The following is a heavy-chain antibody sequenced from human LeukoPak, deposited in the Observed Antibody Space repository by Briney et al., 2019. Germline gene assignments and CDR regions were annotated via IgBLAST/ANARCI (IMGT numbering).Heavy chain of an antibody. CDR1: GYTFTSYG. V-gene: IGHV1-69*04. CDR3: AARDYESSGYYQYYLDY. CDR2: IIPISGIA. J-gene: IGHJ4*02. Sequence: GASVKVSCKASGYTFTSYGISWVRQAPGQGLEWMGRIIPISGIANYAQKFQGRVTITADISTGTAYMELNSLRSEDTAVFYCAARDYESSGYYQYYLDYWGQGTLVTVSS. D-gene: IGHD3-22*01.